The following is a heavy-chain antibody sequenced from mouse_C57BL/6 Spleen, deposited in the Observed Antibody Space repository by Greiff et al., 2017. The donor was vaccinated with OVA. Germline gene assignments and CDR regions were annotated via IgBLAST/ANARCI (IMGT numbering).Heavy chain of an antibody. J-gene: IGHJ2*01. CDR3: AREGAYYDYDGGYFDY. CDR2: IYPRSGNT. D-gene: IGHD2-4*01. V-gene: IGHV1-81*01. CDR1: GYTFTSYG. Sequence: VQLQQSGAELARPGASVKLSCKASGYTFTSYGISWVKQRTGQGLEWIGEIYPRSGNTYYNEKFKGKATLTADKSSSTAYMELRSLTSEDSAVYFCAREGAYYDYDGGYFDYWGQGTTLTVSS.